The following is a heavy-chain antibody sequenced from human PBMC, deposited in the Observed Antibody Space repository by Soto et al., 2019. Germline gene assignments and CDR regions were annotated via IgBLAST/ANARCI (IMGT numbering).Heavy chain of an antibody. CDR2: IIPIFGTA. Sequence: QVQLVQSGAEVKKPGSSVKVSCKASGGTFSSYAISWVRQAPGQGLEWMGGIIPIFGTADYAQQFQGRVTITADESTSTAYMELSSLRSEDTAVYYCAREGYHYYDSSGYSAYYFDYWGQGTLVTVSS. J-gene: IGHJ4*02. CDR3: AREGYHYYDSSGYSAYYFDY. CDR1: GGTFSSYA. V-gene: IGHV1-69*01. D-gene: IGHD3-22*01.